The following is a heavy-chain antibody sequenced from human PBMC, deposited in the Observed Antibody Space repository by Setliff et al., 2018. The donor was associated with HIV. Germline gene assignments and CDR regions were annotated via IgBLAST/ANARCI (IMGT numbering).Heavy chain of an antibody. CDR1: GGSISSYY. CDR2: SHNNGNT. CDR3: ARSRGGTTRGYMDV. V-gene: IGHV4-59*08. J-gene: IGHJ6*03. Sequence: TSETLSLTCTVSGGSISSYYWSWIRQPPGEGLEWIGYSHNNGNTHYSPSLESRVTISVDTSKKQFSLKLSSVTAADTAVYFCARSRGGTTRGYMDVWGKGTTVTVSS. D-gene: IGHD4-17*01.